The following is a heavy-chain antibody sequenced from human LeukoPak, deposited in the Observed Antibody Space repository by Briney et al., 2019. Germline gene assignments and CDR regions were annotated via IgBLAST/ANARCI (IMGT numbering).Heavy chain of an antibody. J-gene: IGHJ6*03. CDR2: IKQDGSEK. CDR1: GFTFSSYW. D-gene: IGHD6-13*01. V-gene: IGHV3-7*03. CDR3: AKSAVYSSSWYVSYYYYYMDV. Sequence: GGSLRLSCAASGFTFSSYWMSWVRQSPGKGLEWVANIKQDGSEKYYVDSVKSRFTISRDNAKNSLYLQMNSLRAEDTAVYYCAKSAVYSSSWYVSYYYYYMDVWGKGTTVTISS.